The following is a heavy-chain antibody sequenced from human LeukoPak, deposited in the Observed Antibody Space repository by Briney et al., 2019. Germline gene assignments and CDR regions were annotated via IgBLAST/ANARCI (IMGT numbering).Heavy chain of an antibody. CDR1: EYNFISYW. CDR2: IDPSDSYT. J-gene: IGHJ4*02. V-gene: IGHV5-10-1*01. Sequence: GESLKISCKGSEYNFISYWISWVRQMPGKGLEWMGRIDPSDSYTKYGPSLQGHVTISVDKSISTAYLQWSSLKASDTAMYYCARHGDYSDSGGFNWGGNYWGQGTLVTVSS. CDR3: ARHGDYSDSGGFNWGGNY. D-gene: IGHD3-22*01.